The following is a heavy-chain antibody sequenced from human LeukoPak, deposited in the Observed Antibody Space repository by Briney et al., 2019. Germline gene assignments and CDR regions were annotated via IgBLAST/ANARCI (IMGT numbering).Heavy chain of an antibody. V-gene: IGHV3-9*01. Sequence: GGSLRLSCAASGFTFDDYAMHWVRQAPGKGLEWVSGISWNSGSIGYADSVKGRFTISRDNAKNSLYLQMNSLRAEDTALYYCAKGGVAVALWGAYYFDYWGQGTLVTVSS. D-gene: IGHD6-19*01. J-gene: IGHJ4*02. CDR1: GFTFDDYA. CDR2: ISWNSGSI. CDR3: AKGGVAVALWGAYYFDY.